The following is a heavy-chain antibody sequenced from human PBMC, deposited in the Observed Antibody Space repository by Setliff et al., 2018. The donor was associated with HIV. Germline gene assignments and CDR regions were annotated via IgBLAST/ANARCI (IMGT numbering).Heavy chain of an antibody. D-gene: IGHD3-3*01. V-gene: IGHV4-38-2*02. CDR3: AREREAWSAYDS. J-gene: IGHJ5*02. CDR1: GYSIRSGYY. Sequence: PSETLSLTCAVSGYSIRSGYYWGWIRQSPGKGLEWIGTMFRTGTSYYNSSLESRVAISLDTSSNQFSLKLSSVTAADTAVYHCAREREAWSAYDSWGQGTLVTVSS. CDR2: MFRTGTS.